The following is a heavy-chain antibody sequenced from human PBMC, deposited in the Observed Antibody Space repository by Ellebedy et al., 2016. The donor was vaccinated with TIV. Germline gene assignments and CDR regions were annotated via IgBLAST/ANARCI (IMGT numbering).Heavy chain of an antibody. Sequence: GESLKISXPASGFTFSSYAMSWVRQAPGKGLEWVSGISGSGGRTYYVDSVRGRFSISRDDSENTLHLQVNGLRPEDAAVYYCVKGRGASRGWLGCLDYWGQGTLVTVSS. D-gene: IGHD5-18*01. CDR2: ISGSGGRT. CDR1: GFTFSSYA. J-gene: IGHJ4*02. V-gene: IGHV3-23*01. CDR3: VKGRGASRGWLGCLDY.